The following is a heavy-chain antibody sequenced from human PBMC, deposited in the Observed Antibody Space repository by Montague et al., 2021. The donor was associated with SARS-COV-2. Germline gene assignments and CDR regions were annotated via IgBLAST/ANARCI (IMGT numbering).Heavy chain of an antibody. Sequence: SLRLSCAASGFTFSSYAMSWVRQAPGNGLEWVSAISGSGDSTYYADSVKGRFSISRDDSKNTLSLQMNSLRAEDTAVYYCARSLVVVRSYYFDFWGQGTLVTVSS. V-gene: IGHV3-23*01. D-gene: IGHD2-15*01. CDR3: ARSLVVVRSYYFDF. CDR1: GFTFSSYA. CDR2: ISGSGDST. J-gene: IGHJ4*02.